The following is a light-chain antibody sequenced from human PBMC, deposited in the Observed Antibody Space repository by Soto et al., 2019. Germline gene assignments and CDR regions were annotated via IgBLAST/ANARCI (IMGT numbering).Light chain of an antibody. V-gene: IGLV2-14*01. CDR3: SSYTSSSKL. CDR2: EVS. J-gene: IGLJ1*01. CDR1: SSDVGGYNY. Sequence: QSVLTQPPSVSGSPGQSIAISCTGTSSDVGGYNYVSWYQQHPGKAPKLMIYEVSNRPSGVSNRFSGSKSGNTASLTISGLQAEDEAAYYCSSYTSSSKLFGTGTKVTVL.